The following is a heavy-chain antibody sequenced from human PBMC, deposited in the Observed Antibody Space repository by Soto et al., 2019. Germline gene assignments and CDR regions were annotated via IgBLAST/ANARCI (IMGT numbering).Heavy chain of an antibody. V-gene: IGHV4-34*01. CDR2: INHSGSN. Sequence: SETLSLTCVVSGGSFSTYYYNWIRQSPGKGLEWIGEINHSGSNNYSPSLKSRVTMSLDTSKNQFSLKLTSVTAADTAVYYCARGGSNDWQVAFDIWGQGTMVTV. J-gene: IGHJ3*02. CDR3: ARGGSNDWQVAFDI. CDR1: GGSFSTYY. D-gene: IGHD3-9*01.